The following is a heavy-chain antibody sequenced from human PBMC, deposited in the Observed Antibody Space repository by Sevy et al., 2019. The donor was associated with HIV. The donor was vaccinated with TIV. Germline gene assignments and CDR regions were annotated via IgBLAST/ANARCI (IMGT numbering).Heavy chain of an antibody. V-gene: IGHV3-7*03. D-gene: IGHD2-21*01. CDR2: INQDGSQK. CDR3: ARAGPLGDLDHFDR. J-gene: IGHJ4*02. CDR1: EFTFSRYW. Sequence: GGSLRLSCATSEFTFSRYWMTWVRQAPGKGLEWVVYINQDGSQKSYVDSVKGRFTISRDNYKNSLFLQMNSLRAEDTAVYYCARAGPLGDLDHFDRWGQGTLVTVSS.